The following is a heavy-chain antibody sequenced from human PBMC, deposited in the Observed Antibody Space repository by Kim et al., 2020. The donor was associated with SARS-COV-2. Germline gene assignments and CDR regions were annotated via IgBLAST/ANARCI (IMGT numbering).Heavy chain of an antibody. V-gene: IGHV3-73*01. CDR1: GFTFSASA. D-gene: IGHD4-17*01. CDR2: IRSKPNNYAT. J-gene: IGHJ4*02. CDR3: SRHSGKHGDRGFDN. Sequence: GGSLRLSCAASGFTFSASAMHWVRQASGKGLEWVGRIRSKPNNYATSYAASVTGRFTISRYDSTNTVYLQMDSLKTDDTAVYFCSRHSGKHGDRGFDNWGQGTLVTVPS.